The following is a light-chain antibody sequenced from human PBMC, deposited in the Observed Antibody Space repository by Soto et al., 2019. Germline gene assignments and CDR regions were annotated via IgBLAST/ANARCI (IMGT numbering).Light chain of an antibody. J-gene: IGKJ4*01. Sequence: DIQMTQSPSSVSASVGDRVSITCRASQGISNWLAWYQQKPGRAPKLLIYTGSSLQSGVPSRFSGTGSGTDFTLTISSLQPEDVATYYCEQANSFPLTFGGGTKVEIK. CDR3: EQANSFPLT. CDR1: QGISNW. V-gene: IGKV1-12*01. CDR2: TGS.